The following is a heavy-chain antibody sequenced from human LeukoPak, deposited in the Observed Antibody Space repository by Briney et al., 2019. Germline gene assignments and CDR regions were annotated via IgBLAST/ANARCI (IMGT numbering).Heavy chain of an antibody. Sequence: PGGSLRLSCAASGFTFSSYSMNWVRQAPGKGLEWVSSISSSSSYIYYAGSVKGRFTISRDNAKNSLYLQMNSLRAEDTAVYYCAKGSYRGYYYGMDVWGQGTTVTVSS. CDR2: ISSSSSYI. V-gene: IGHV3-21*04. D-gene: IGHD4-11*01. J-gene: IGHJ6*02. CDR1: GFTFSSYS. CDR3: AKGSYRGYYYGMDV.